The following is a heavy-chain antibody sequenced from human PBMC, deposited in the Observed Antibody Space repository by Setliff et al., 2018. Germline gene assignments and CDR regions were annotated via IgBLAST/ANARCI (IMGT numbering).Heavy chain of an antibody. CDR3: RLWLHENMRDY. Sequence: GGSLRLSFAASGFVVSNNELSWVRQAPENGLEWVSVTYVGGATNYADSVKGRFTISRDNDKNTLDLQMSSIRADDTAVYFCRLWLHENMRDYWGQGTLVTVSS. J-gene: IGHJ4*02. CDR2: TYVGGAT. D-gene: IGHD3-10*01. V-gene: IGHV3-53*01. CDR1: GFVVSNNE.